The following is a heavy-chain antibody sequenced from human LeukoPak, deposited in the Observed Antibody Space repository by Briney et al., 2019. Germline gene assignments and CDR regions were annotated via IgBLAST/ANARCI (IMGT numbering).Heavy chain of an antibody. V-gene: IGHV4-61*02. D-gene: IGHD5-18*01. Sequence: SQTLSLTCTVSGGSISSGSYYWSWIRQPAGKGLEWIGRIYTSGSTYYNPSLKSRVSLSLDTSQNQFSLRLTSVTAADTAVYYCARLEDTAMVNDYWGQGTLVTVSS. CDR1: GGSISSGSYY. J-gene: IGHJ4*02. CDR2: IYTSGST. CDR3: ARLEDTAMVNDY.